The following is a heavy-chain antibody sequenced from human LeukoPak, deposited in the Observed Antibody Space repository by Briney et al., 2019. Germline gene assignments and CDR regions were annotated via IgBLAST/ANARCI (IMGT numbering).Heavy chain of an antibody. J-gene: IGHJ4*02. D-gene: IGHD1-7*01. V-gene: IGHV3-23*01. CDR2: ISGIGTNT. Sequence: GGSLRLSCAASGFTFSSYAMTWVRQAPGKGLQWVSVISGIGTNTYYADSVKGRFTISRDNAKNTLYLQMHSLRAEDTAIYYCVRSGPRNWNFGDLDSWGQGTLVTVSS. CDR3: VRSGPRNWNFGDLDS. CDR1: GFTFSSYA.